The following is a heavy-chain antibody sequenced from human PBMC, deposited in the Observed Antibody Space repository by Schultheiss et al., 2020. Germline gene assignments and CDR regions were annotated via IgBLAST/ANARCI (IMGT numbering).Heavy chain of an antibody. J-gene: IGHJ4*02. V-gene: IGHV3-13*05. CDR1: GFTVSSHW. CDR2: IGTAGDP. D-gene: IGHD2-21*02. Sequence: GGSLRLSCAASGFTVSSHWMYWVRQATGKGLEWVSAIGTAGDPYYPGSVKGRFTISRDNAKNSLYLQMNSLRAEDTAVYYCARVVTGFDYWGQGTLVTVSS. CDR3: ARVVTGFDY.